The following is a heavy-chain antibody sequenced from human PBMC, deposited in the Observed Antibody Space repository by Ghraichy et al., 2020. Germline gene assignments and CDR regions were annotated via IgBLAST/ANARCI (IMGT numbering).Heavy chain of an antibody. CDR3: ARRNSDDYHMDV. Sequence: SQTLSLTCTLSGGSINGYHWSWIRQSPGEGLEWIGYIHYLGSTTYNPSLRSRVTISVDPSNNQFSLKVTSVTAADTAMYYCARRNSDDYHMDVWGKGTAVTVSS. CDR1: GGSINGYH. V-gene: IGHV4-59*08. J-gene: IGHJ6*03. CDR2: IHYLGST. D-gene: IGHD3-10*01.